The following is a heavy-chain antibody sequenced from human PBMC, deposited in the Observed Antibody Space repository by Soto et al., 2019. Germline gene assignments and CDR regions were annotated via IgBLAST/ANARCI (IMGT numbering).Heavy chain of an antibody. CDR2: ISGSGGST. J-gene: IGHJ3*02. Sequence: GGSLRLSCAASGFTFSSYAMSWVRQAPGKGLEWVSAISGSGGSTYYADSVKGRFTISRDNSKNTLYLQMNSLRAEDTAVYYCAKDERSRRGYSYGSDAFDIWGQGTMVTVSS. D-gene: IGHD5-18*01. CDR1: GFTFSSYA. CDR3: AKDERSRRGYSYGSDAFDI. V-gene: IGHV3-23*01.